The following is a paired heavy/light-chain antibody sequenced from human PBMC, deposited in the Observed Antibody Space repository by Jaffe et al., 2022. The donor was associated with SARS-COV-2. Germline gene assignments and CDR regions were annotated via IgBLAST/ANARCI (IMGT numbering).Heavy chain of an antibody. CDR2: IFYTGNT. CDR1: GGSISTTNYY. V-gene: IGHV4-39*01. Sequence: QMQLQESGPGLVKPSETLSLTCTVSGGSISTTNYYWGWVRQPPGKGLEWIGSIFYTGNTYYNPSLKSRVTMSVDTSKNQFSLKLTSVTAADTAVYYCARHPLYGDYVFFYWGQGTLVTVSS. D-gene: IGHD4-17*01. J-gene: IGHJ4*02. CDR3: ARHPLYGDYVFFY.
Light chain of an antibody. CDR3: AAWDDSLNAWV. V-gene: IGLV1-44*01. J-gene: IGLJ3*02. CDR1: SSNIGSKT. CDR2: SNN. Sequence: QSVLTQPPSASGTPGQRVTISCSGSSSNIGSKTVSWYQQLPGTAPKLLIYSNNQRPSGVPDRFSGSKSGTSASLAISGLQSEDEADYYCAAWDDSLNAWVFGGGTKLTVL.